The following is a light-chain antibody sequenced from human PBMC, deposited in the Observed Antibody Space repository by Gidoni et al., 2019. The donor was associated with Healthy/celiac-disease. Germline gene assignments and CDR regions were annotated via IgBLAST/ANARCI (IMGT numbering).Light chain of an antibody. CDR3: QHYGSSPLT. Sequence: IVLTQSPGTLSVSPGDRATLSCRASQSVSSSYLAWHQQKPGQAPRLLYYGASIRATVISDRCSGSGSGTYFTLTISRLEPEDVAVYYCQHYGSSPLTFGGGTKVEIK. V-gene: IGKV3-20*01. CDR2: GAS. J-gene: IGKJ4*01. CDR1: QSVSSSY.